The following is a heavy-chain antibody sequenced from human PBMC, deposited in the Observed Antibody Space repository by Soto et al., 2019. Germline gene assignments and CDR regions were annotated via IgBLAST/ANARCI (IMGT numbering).Heavy chain of an antibody. CDR3: ATRAADYDFWSGYYSYYYYMDV. Sequence: QVQLQESGPGLVKPSETLSLTCTVSGGSISSYYWSWIRQPPGKGLEWIGYIYYSGSTNYNPSLKSRVTISADTSTNQFSLRLSSVTAADTAVYYCATRAADYDFWSGYYSYYYYMDVWGKGTTVTVSS. D-gene: IGHD3-3*01. V-gene: IGHV4-59*08. CDR1: GGSISSYY. CDR2: IYYSGST. J-gene: IGHJ6*03.